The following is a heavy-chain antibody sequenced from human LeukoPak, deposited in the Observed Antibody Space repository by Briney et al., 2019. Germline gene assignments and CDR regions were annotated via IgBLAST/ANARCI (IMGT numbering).Heavy chain of an antibody. Sequence: SETLSLTCTVSGGSISSSSYYWGWIRQPLGKGLEWIGSIYYSGSTYYNPSLKSRVTISVDTSKNQFSLKLSSVTAADTAVYYCARGEWDLLFDYWGQGTLVTVSS. V-gene: IGHV4-39*07. CDR1: GGSISSSSYY. J-gene: IGHJ4*02. CDR3: ARGEWDLLFDY. D-gene: IGHD1-26*01. CDR2: IYYSGST.